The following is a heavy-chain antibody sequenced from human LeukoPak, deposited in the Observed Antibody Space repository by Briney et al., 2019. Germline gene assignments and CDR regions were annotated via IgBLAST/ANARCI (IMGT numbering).Heavy chain of an antibody. J-gene: IGHJ4*02. V-gene: IGHV4-59*11. D-gene: IGHD3-22*01. CDR2: IYYSGST. CDR3: ARASGSSGYYLLDY. CDR1: GGSISSHY. Sequence: SETLSLTCTVSGGSISSHYWSWIRQPPGKGLEWNGYIYYSGSTNYNPSLKSRVTISVDTSKNQFSLKLSSVTAADTAVYYCARASGSSGYYLLDYWGQGTLVTVSS.